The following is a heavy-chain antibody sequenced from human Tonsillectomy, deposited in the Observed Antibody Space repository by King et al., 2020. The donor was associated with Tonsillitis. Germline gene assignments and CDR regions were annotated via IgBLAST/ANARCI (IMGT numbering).Heavy chain of an antibody. J-gene: IGHJ2*01. D-gene: IGHD1-26*01. V-gene: IGHV1-2*02. CDR2: INPNSGGT. CDR3: ARDLAGIYSRYADL. Sequence: QLVQSGAEVKKPGASVKVSCKASGYTFTGYYMHWVRQAPGQGLEWMGWINPNSGGTNSAQRFQGRVTMTMDTSINTAYLELSRLKSDDTAVYYCARDLAGIYSRYADLWGRGALVTVS. CDR1: GYTFTGYY.